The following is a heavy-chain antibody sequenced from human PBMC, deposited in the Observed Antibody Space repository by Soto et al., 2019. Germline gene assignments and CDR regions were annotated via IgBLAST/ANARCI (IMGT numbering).Heavy chain of an antibody. CDR3: ASQPQWELAVFDY. V-gene: IGHV1-69*06. Sequence: QVQLVQSGAEVKKPGSWVKVSCKASGGTFSSYAISWVRQAPGQGLEWMGGFIPIFGTANYAQKFQGRVMIAAGKSTSTAYMELSSLRSEDTAVYYCASQPQWELAVFDYWGQGTPVTVSS. CDR1: GGTFSSYA. J-gene: IGHJ4*02. CDR2: FIPIFGTA. D-gene: IGHD1-26*01.